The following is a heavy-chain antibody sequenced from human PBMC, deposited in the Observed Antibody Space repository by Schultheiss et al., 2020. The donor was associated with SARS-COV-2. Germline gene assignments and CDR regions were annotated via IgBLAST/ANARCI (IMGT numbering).Heavy chain of an antibody. CDR1: GGSISSGGYS. V-gene: IGHV4-30-2*01. CDR3: AGAVAGTLGPDY. Sequence: SETLSLTCAVSGGSISSGGYSWSWIRQPPGKGLEWIGYIYHSGSTYYNPSLKSRVTISVDTSKNQFSLKLSSVTAADTAVYYCAGAVAGTLGPDYWGQGTLVTVSS. D-gene: IGHD6-19*01. CDR2: IYHSGST. J-gene: IGHJ4*02.